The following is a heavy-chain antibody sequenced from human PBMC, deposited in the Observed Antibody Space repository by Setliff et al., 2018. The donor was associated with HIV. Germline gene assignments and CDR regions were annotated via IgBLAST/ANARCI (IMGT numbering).Heavy chain of an antibody. Sequence: PSETLSLTCTVSGGSISHYYWTWIRQPPGKGLEWIGYIYYSGSTNYNPSLKSRATISVDASKNQFSLKLTSVTAADTAIYYCARLPHCTSVNRYLFDWWGQGTRVTVSS. CDR3: ARLPHCTSVNRYLFDW. CDR2: IYYSGST. CDR1: GGSISHYY. D-gene: IGHD2-8*02. V-gene: IGHV4-59*08. J-gene: IGHJ4*02.